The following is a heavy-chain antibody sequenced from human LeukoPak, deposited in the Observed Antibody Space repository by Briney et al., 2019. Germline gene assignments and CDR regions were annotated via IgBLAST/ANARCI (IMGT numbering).Heavy chain of an antibody. CDR1: GFTFSSYS. D-gene: IGHD1-1*01. Sequence: GGSLRLSCAASGFTFSSYSMNWVRQAPGKGLEWVSYISSSSSTIYYADSVKGRFTISRDNAKNSLYLQMNSLRAEDTAVYYCARGALELEYWGQGTLVTVSS. V-gene: IGHV3-48*01. CDR3: ARGALELEY. CDR2: ISSSSSTI. J-gene: IGHJ4*02.